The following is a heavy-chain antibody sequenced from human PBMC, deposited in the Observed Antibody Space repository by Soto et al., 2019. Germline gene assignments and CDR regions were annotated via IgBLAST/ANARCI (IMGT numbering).Heavy chain of an antibody. CDR3: AAGGGLPRYY. V-gene: IGHV4-39*01. CDR1: GGSITSSSYY. J-gene: IGHJ4*02. CDR2: IYYSGST. D-gene: IGHD5-12*01. Sequence: GGSITSSSYYWGWIRQPPGKELEWIGSIYYSGSTYYNPSLKSRVTISVDTSKNQFSLKLSSVTAADTAVYYCAAGGGLPRYYWGQGTLVTVSA.